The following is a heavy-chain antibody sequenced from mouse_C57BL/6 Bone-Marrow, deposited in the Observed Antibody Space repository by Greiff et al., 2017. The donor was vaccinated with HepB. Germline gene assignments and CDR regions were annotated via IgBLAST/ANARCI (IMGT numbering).Heavy chain of an antibody. CDR2: IRNKANGYTT. CDR3: ARYKLRYFDD. D-gene: IGHD1-1*01. Sequence: EVKLMESGGGLVQPGGSLSLSCAASGFTFTDYYMSWVRQPPGKALEWLGFIRNKANGYTTEYSASVKGRFTISRDNSQSILYLQMNALRAEDSATYYCARYKLRYFDDWGQGTTLTGSS. J-gene: IGHJ2*01. CDR1: GFTFTDYY. V-gene: IGHV7-3*01.